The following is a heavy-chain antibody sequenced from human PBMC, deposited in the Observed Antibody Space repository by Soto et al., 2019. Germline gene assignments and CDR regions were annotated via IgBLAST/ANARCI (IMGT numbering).Heavy chain of an antibody. CDR2: IYHSGST. Sequence: TLSLPCAVSGGSLSSGCYSWSWIRQPPGKGLEWIWYIYHSGSTYYNPSLKSRVTISVDRSKNQFSLKLSSVTAAYTDVYYCARGYDNWKLNFDYWGQGTLGTVS. V-gene: IGHV4-30-2*01. CDR3: ARGYDNWKLNFDY. D-gene: IGHD1-20*01. CDR1: GGSLSSGCYS. J-gene: IGHJ4*02.